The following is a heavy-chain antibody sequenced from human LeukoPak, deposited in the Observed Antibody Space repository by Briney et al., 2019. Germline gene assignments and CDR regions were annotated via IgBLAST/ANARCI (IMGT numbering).Heavy chain of an antibody. Sequence: SETLSLTCTVSGGPISSYYWSWIRQPPGKGLEWIGYIYYSGSTNYNPSLKSRGTISVDTSKDQFSLKLSSVTAADTAVYYCARGGDYGEIDYWGQGTLVTVSS. D-gene: IGHD4-17*01. V-gene: IGHV4-59*01. CDR2: IYYSGST. CDR3: ARGGDYGEIDY. J-gene: IGHJ4*02. CDR1: GGPISSYY.